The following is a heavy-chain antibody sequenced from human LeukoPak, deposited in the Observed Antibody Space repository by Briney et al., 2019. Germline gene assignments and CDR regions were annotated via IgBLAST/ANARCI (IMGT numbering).Heavy chain of an antibody. J-gene: IGHJ4*02. Sequence: PGGSLRLSCAASGFTFSSYWMHWVRQAPGKGLVWVSRINSDESTTTYADSVKGRFTISRDNAKNTLYLQMNSLRAEDTAVYYCARDPPPSIAVAGTPPDDYWGQGTLVTVSS. D-gene: IGHD6-19*01. CDR3: ARDPPPSIAVAGTPPDDY. CDR2: INSDESTT. CDR1: GFTFSSYW. V-gene: IGHV3-74*01.